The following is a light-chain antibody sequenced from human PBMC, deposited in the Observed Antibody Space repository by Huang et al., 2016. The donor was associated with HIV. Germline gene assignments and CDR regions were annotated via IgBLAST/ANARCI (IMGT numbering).Light chain of an antibody. CDR3: QQLNDYPPT. Sequence: IQLTQSPPSLSASVGESVTITCRASQDISTSLAWYQQKPGQAPNLLIYAASTLQRGVPSRFSGSGSGTDFTLTISSLQPDDFATYYCQQLNDYPPTFGGGTKVEVK. CDR2: AAS. V-gene: IGKV1-9*01. J-gene: IGKJ4*01. CDR1: QDISTS.